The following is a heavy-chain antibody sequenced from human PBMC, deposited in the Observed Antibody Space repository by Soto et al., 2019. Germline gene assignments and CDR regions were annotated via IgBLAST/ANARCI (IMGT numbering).Heavy chain of an antibody. Sequence: EVQLVESGGGLVQPGGSLRLSCAASGFTFSSYEMNWVRQAPGKGLEWVAYITSTGGNTYYADSVKGRFTISRNNAKNSLYLQMNRLRAEDTAVYYCAREEAAAATYYYYGMDVWGQGTTVTVSS. J-gene: IGHJ6*02. CDR2: ITSTGGNT. CDR3: AREEAAAATYYYYGMDV. V-gene: IGHV3-48*03. D-gene: IGHD6-13*01. CDR1: GFTFSSYE.